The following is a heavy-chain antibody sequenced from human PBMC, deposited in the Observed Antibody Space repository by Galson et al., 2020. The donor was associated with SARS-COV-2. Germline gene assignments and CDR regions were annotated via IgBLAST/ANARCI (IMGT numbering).Heavy chain of an antibody. V-gene: IGHV5-51*01. CDR2: TNPGDSDI. J-gene: IGHJ6*03. CDR3: ARRSLYDYYYMDV. D-gene: IGHD1-26*01. CDR1: GYSFTRYW. Sequence: GESLKISCKASGYSFTRYWIGWVRQMPGKGLEWMGITNPGDSDIRYSPSFQGQVTISADQSISTAYLQWSSLKASDTAMYYCARRSLYDYYYMDVWGKGTTVTVSS.